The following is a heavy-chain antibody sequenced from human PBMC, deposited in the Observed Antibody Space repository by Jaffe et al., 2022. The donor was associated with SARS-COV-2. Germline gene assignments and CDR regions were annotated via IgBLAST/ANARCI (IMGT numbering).Heavy chain of an antibody. CDR2: MYHSGST. V-gene: IGHV4-38-2*02. J-gene: IGHJ5*02. CDR3: ARDSEIYFDILTDADSWFDP. CDR1: GYSISSGYY. Sequence: QVQLQESGPGLVKPSETLSLTCTVSGYSISSGYYWGWIRQPPGKGLEWIGSMYHSGSTYYNPSLKSRVTISVDTSKNQFSLKLSSVTAADTAVYYCARDSEIYFDILTDADSWFDPWGQGTLVTVSS. D-gene: IGHD3-9*01.